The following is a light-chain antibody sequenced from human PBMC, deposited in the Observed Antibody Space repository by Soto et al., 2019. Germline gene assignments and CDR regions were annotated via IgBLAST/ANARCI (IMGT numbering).Light chain of an antibody. CDR1: SGHSTNI. Sequence: QLVLTQSSSASASLGSSVKLTCTLSSGHSTNIIAWHQQQSGKAPRYLMKVEGSGSYNKGSGVPDRFSGSSSGGDRYLTISNLQSEDEADYFCEAWDTNTRVFGGGTKVTVL. CDR3: EAWDTNTRV. J-gene: IGLJ2*01. CDR2: VEGSGSY. V-gene: IGLV4-60*03.